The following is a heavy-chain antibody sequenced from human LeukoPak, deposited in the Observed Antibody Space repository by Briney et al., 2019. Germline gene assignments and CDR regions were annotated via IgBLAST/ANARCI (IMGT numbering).Heavy chain of an antibody. D-gene: IGHD6-19*01. Sequence: SETLSLTCTVSGGSISNYYWGWIRQPPGKGLEWVGSIFHSGSTYYSPSLKSRVTISVDTSKNQFSLKLSSVTAADTAVYYCARDRGVAVAGPPGYWGQGTLVTVSS. CDR1: GGSISNYY. J-gene: IGHJ4*02. CDR2: IFHSGST. V-gene: IGHV4-38-2*02. CDR3: ARDRGVAVAGPPGY.